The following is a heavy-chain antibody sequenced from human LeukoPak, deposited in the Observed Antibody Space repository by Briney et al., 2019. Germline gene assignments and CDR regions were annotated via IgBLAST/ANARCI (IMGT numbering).Heavy chain of an antibody. CDR1: GFTFSSYG. D-gene: IGHD1-20*01. CDR2: IWYDGSNK. Sequence: GGSLRLSCAASGFTFSSYGMHWVRQAPGKGLEWVAVIWYDGSNKYYADSVKGRFTISRDNSKNTLYLQMNSLRAEDTAVYYRAKSSNWNPYDAFDIWGQGTMVTVSS. V-gene: IGHV3-33*06. CDR3: AKSSNWNPYDAFDI. J-gene: IGHJ3*02.